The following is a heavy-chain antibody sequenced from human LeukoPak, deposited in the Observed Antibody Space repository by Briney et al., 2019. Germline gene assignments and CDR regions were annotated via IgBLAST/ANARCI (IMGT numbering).Heavy chain of an antibody. Sequence: PGGSLRLSCAASGFTFSSYAMHWVRQAPGKGLEWVAVISYDGSNKYYADSVKGRFTISRDNSKNTLYLQMNSLRAEDTAVYYCAREAPTYCSGGSCYSPPNWFDPWGQGTLVTVSS. CDR1: GFTFSSYA. CDR2: ISYDGSNK. J-gene: IGHJ5*02. CDR3: AREAPTYCSGGSCYSPPNWFDP. D-gene: IGHD2-15*01. V-gene: IGHV3-30-3*01.